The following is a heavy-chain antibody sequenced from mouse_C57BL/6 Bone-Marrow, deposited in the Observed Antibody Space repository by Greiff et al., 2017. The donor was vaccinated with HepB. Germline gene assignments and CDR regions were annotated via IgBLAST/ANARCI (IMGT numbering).Heavy chain of an antibody. CDR2: IDPSDSYT. J-gene: IGHJ1*03. CDR3: ARSRYSNPWYFDV. Sequence: QVHVKQPGAELVMPGASVKLSCKASGYTFTSYWMHWVKQRPGQGLEWIGEIDPSDSYTNYNQKFKGKSTLTVDKSSSTAYMQLSSLTSEDSAVYYCARSRYSNPWYFDVWGTRTTVTVSS. CDR1: GYTFTSYW. D-gene: IGHD2-5*01. V-gene: IGHV1-69*01.